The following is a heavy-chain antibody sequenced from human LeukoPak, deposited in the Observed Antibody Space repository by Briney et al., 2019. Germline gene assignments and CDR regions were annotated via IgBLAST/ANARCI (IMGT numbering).Heavy chain of an antibody. J-gene: IGHJ4*02. Sequence: ASVKVSCKASGYTFTGYYMHWVRQAPGQGLEWMGWINPNSGGTNYAQKLQGRVTMTTDTSTSTAYMELRSLRSDDTAVYYCARDTPAYSSSFDYWGQGTLVTVSS. V-gene: IGHV1-2*02. CDR1: GYTFTGYY. CDR3: ARDTPAYSSSFDY. D-gene: IGHD6-13*01. CDR2: INPNSGGT.